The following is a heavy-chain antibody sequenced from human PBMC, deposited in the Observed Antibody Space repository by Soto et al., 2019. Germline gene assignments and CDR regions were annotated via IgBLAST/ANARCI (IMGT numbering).Heavy chain of an antibody. CDR2: IRTKTFGGTA. CDR1: GFTFGDSA. Sequence: EVQVVESGGGLVQPGQSLRLSCFASGFTFGDSAFSCVRQAPGKGLEWVGFIRTKTFGGTAEYAASVKGRFSISRDDSKSIAYLQMNSLKTEDTAVYYCIRDMKYSYYFEAGHWGQGTLVTVSS. J-gene: IGHJ4*02. V-gene: IGHV3-49*04. CDR3: IRDMKYSYYFEAGH. D-gene: IGHD5-18*01.